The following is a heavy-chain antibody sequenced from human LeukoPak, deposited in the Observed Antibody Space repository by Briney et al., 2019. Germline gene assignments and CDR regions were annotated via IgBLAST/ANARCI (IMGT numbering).Heavy chain of an antibody. D-gene: IGHD5-12*01. V-gene: IGHV4-31*03. CDR3: ARRALAYYYGMDV. J-gene: IGHJ6*02. CDR1: GGSISSGGYY. CDR2: IYYSGST. Sequence: SETLSLTCTDSGGSISSGGYYWSWIRQHPGKGLEWIGYIYYSGSTYYNPSLKSRVTISVDTSKNQFSLKLSSVTAADTAVYYCARRALAYYYGMDVWGQGTTVTVSS.